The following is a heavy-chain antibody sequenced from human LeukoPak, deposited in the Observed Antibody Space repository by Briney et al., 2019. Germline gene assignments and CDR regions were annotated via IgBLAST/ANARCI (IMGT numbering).Heavy chain of an antibody. CDR1: GGTFSSYA. D-gene: IGHD4-23*01. CDR2: IIPIFGTA. J-gene: IGHJ4*02. V-gene: IGHV1-69*06. CDR3: ARSLRKHYGGPLGY. Sequence: SVKVSCKASGGTFSSYAISWVRQAPGQGLEWMGGIIPIFGTANYAQKFQGRVTITADKSTSTAYMELSSLRSDDTAAYYCARSLRKHYGGPLGYWGQGTLVTVSS.